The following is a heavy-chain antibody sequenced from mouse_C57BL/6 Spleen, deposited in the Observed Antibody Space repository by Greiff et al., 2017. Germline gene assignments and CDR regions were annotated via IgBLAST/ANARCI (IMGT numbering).Heavy chain of an antibody. CDR1: GYTFTDYY. V-gene: IGHV1-19*01. Sequence: EVQLQQSGPVLVKPGASVKMSCKASGYTFTDYYMNWVKQSPGKSLEWIGVINPYYGGTSYNQKFKGKATLTVDKTSSTAYMQLNSLTSEDSAVYDCARGDGKGYFDDWGQGTTLTVAS. CDR3: ARGDGKGYFDD. D-gene: IGHD2-1*01. J-gene: IGHJ2*01. CDR2: INPYYGGT.